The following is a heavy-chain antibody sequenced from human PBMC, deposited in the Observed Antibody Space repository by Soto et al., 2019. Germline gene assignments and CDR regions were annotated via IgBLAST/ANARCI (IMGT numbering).Heavy chain of an antibody. CDR1: GGSISSYY. D-gene: IGHD2-15*01. Sequence: QVQLQESGPGLVKPSETLSLTCTVSGGSISSYYWSWIRQPPGKGLEWIGYIYYSGSTNYNPSLKSRVTISVDTSKNQFSLKLSSVTAADTAVYYCAGPYCSGGSCYGFDPWGQGTLVTVSS. J-gene: IGHJ5*02. V-gene: IGHV4-59*08. CDR3: AGPYCSGGSCYGFDP. CDR2: IYYSGST.